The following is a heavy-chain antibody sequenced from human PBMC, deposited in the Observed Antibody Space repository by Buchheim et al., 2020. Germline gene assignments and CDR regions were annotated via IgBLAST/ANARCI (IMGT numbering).Heavy chain of an antibody. J-gene: IGHJ5*02. D-gene: IGHD3-3*01. Sequence: EVQLVESGGGLVQPGGSLRLSCAASGFTFSSYWMHWVRQAPGKGLVWVSRINSDGSSTSYADSVKGRFTISRDNAKNTLYLQMNSLRAEDTAVYYCAREIRRTYDFWSGYYSRGGWFDPWGQGTL. CDR2: INSDGSST. CDR1: GFTFSSYW. V-gene: IGHV3-74*01. CDR3: AREIRRTYDFWSGYYSRGGWFDP.